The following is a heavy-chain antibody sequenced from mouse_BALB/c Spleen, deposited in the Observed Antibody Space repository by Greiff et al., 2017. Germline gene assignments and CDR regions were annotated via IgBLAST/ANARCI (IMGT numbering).Heavy chain of an antibody. D-gene: IGHD1-1*01. V-gene: IGHV14-3*02. Sequence: EVQLQQSGAELVKPGASVKLSCTASGFNIKDTYMHWVKQRPEQGLEWIGRIDPANGNTKYDPKFQGKATITADTSSNTAYLQLSSLTSEDTAVYYCARPHYGSSPWFAYWGQGTLVTVSA. J-gene: IGHJ3*01. CDR3: ARPHYGSSPWFAY. CDR1: GFNIKDTY. CDR2: IDPANGNT.